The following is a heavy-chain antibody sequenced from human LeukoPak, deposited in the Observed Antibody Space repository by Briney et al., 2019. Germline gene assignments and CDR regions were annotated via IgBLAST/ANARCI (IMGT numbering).Heavy chain of an antibody. V-gene: IGHV3-23*01. CDR2: ISGSGGST. J-gene: IGHJ3*02. Sequence: GGSLRLSCAASGFTFSSYGMSWVRQAPGKGLEWVSAISGSGGSTYYADSVKGRFIISRDNSKNTLYPRMNSLRAEDTAVYYCANDGAYYDSSTDAFDIWGQGTMVTVSS. CDR1: GFTFSSYG. CDR3: ANDGAYYDSSTDAFDI. D-gene: IGHD3-22*01.